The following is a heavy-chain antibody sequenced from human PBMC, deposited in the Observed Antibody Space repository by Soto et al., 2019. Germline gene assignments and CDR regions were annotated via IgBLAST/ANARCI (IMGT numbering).Heavy chain of an antibody. Sequence: PGGSLRLSCAASGFTFSSYAMHWVRQAPGKGLEWVAVISYDGGNKYYADSVKGRFTISRDNSKNTLYLEMNSLRVEDTAVYHCVRDTAYCSGGTCYSSHDMDVWGQGTTVTVSS. D-gene: IGHD2-15*01. CDR1: GFTFSSYA. V-gene: IGHV3-30*04. CDR3: VRDTAYCSGGTCYSSHDMDV. CDR2: ISYDGGNK. J-gene: IGHJ6*02.